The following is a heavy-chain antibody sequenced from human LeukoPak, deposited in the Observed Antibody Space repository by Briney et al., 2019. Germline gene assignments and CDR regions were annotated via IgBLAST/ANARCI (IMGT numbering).Heavy chain of an antibody. J-gene: IGHJ4*02. CDR1: RYTFTSYD. V-gene: IGHV1-8*01. Sequence: AASVKVSCKASRYTFTSYDINWVRQATGQGLEWMGWMNPNSSNTGYAQKFQGRVTMTRNTSISTAYMELSSLRSEDTAVYYCARGSWRDCSGGSCSYYFDYWGQGTLVTVSS. CDR2: MNPNSSNT. CDR3: ARGSWRDCSGGSCSYYFDY. D-gene: IGHD2-15*01.